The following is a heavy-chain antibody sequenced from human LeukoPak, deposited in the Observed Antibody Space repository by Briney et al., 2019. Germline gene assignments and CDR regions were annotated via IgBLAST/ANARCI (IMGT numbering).Heavy chain of an antibody. D-gene: IGHD6-19*01. Sequence: GASVKVSCKASGYTFTSYGITWVRQAPGQGLERMGWISAYNGNTNYAQKLQGRVTMTTDTSTSTAYVELRSLRSDDTAVYYCARGGSNSSGWYFDYWGQGTLVTVSS. CDR2: ISAYNGNT. V-gene: IGHV1-18*01. CDR3: ARGGSNSSGWYFDY. CDR1: GYTFTSYG. J-gene: IGHJ4*02.